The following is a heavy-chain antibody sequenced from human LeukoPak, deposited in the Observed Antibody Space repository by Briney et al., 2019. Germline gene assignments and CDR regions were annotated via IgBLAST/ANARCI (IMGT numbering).Heavy chain of an antibody. CDR3: ARTTEGYCRGRSCYSYYYMDV. CDR2: IHYSGST. D-gene: IGHD2-15*01. J-gene: IGHJ6*03. V-gene: IGHV4-59*01. Sequence: SETLSLTCTVCGGSISSYYWSWIRQPPGKGLEWIGYIHYSGSTNYNPSLKSRVTISVDTSKNQFSLKLSSVTAADTAVYYCARTTEGYCRGRSCYSYYYMDVWGKGTTVTVSS. CDR1: GGSISSYY.